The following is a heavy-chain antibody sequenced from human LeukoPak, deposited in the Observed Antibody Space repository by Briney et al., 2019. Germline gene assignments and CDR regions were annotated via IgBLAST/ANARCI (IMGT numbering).Heavy chain of an antibody. CDR1: GFNFITAA. Sequence: GGSLRLSCAASGFNFITAAMTWVRQAPGKGLEWVSLFGSRCGSTYSADSVKGRFTISRDNSNHTLSLQMNSLRVEDTAIYYCVKDIQLSTWGLGTMVTV. CDR2: FGSRCGST. V-gene: IGHV3-23*01. CDR3: VKDIQLST. D-gene: IGHD5-24*01. J-gene: IGHJ3*01.